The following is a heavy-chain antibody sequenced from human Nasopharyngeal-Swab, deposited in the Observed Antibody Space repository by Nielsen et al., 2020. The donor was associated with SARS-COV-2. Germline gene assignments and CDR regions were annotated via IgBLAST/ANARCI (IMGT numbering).Heavy chain of an antibody. CDR1: GDSVSSSRAA. Sequence: SETLSLTCAISGDSVSSSRAAWNWIRQSPSGGLEWLGRTYYRSKWYNDYEVSVKSRITINPDTSKNQFSLHLNSVTPEDTAVYYCARARGAYGDYYYYSYPVVWGNGTTVTVSS. V-gene: IGHV6-1*01. D-gene: IGHD4-17*01. CDR3: ARARGAYGDYYYYSYPVV. CDR2: TYYRSKWYN. J-gene: IGHJ6*03.